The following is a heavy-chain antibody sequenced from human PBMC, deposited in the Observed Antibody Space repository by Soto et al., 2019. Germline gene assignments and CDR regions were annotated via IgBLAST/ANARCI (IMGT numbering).Heavy chain of an antibody. CDR3: SRWDYDILTGYPNY. D-gene: IGHD3-9*01. CDR1: GYTFTGYY. J-gene: IGHJ4*02. V-gene: IGHV1-2*02. Sequence: QVQLVQSGAEVKKPGASVKLSCKASGYTFTGYYMHGVRQAPGQGLEWMGWINPNSGGTNYAQKFQGRVTMTRDTSISTAYMELSRLRSDDTPVSYCSRWDYDILTGYPNYWGQGTLVTVSS. CDR2: INPNSGGT.